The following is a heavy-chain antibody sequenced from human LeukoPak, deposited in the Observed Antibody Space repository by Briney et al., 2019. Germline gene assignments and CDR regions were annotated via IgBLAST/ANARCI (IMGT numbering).Heavy chain of an antibody. Sequence: GGSLRLSCAASGFTFSSYGMSWVRQAPGKGLEWVSVISGSGSNTYYADSVKGRFTISRDNSKNTLYLQMNSLRAEDTAVYYCAKDSVVVAATPDYFDYWGQGTLVTVSS. CDR1: GFTFSSYG. CDR2: ISGSGSNT. D-gene: IGHD2-15*01. J-gene: IGHJ4*02. V-gene: IGHV3-23*01. CDR3: AKDSVVVAATPDYFDY.